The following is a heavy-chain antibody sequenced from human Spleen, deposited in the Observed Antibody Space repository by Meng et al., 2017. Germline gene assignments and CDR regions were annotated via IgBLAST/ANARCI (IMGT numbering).Heavy chain of an antibody. V-gene: IGHV3-9*01. J-gene: IGHJ4*02. Sequence: GGSLRLSCAASGFTFDDYAMHWVRQAPGKGLEWVSGISWNSGSIGYADSVKGRFTISRDNAKNSLYLQMNSLRAEDTVLYYCARIGGYELDYWGQGTLVTVSS. CDR1: GFTFDDYA. CDR3: ARIGGYELDY. CDR2: ISWNSGSI. D-gene: IGHD3-16*01.